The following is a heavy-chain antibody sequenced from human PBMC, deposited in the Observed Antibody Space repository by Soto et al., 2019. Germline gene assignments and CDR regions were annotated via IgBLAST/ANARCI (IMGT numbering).Heavy chain of an antibody. CDR1: GFTFGTHW. J-gene: IGHJ4*02. V-gene: IGHV3-7*04. CDR2: INQDGTVK. CDR3: ASDYGL. Sequence: EVQLVESGGGLVQPGGSLRLSCAVSGFTFGTHWMSWVRQAPGKGPEWVANINQDGTVKSYVDSVKGRFTISRDNAKNSLYLQMNSLRVEDTAVYYCASDYGLGGQGSLVTVSS. D-gene: IGHD4-17*01.